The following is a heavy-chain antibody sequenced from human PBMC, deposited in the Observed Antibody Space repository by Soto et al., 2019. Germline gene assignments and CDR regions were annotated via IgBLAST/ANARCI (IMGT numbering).Heavy chain of an antibody. CDR1: GGSISSGGYS. CDR3: ARAHYGDYGYGMDV. D-gene: IGHD4-17*01. CDR2: IYHSGTT. J-gene: IGHJ6*02. V-gene: IGHV4-30-2*01. Sequence: PSETLSLTCAVSGGSISSGGYSWRWIRQPPGEGLEWIGYIYHSGTTYYNPSLKSRVTISVDRSKNQFSLKLSSVTAADTAVYYSARAHYGDYGYGMDVWGQGTTVTVSS.